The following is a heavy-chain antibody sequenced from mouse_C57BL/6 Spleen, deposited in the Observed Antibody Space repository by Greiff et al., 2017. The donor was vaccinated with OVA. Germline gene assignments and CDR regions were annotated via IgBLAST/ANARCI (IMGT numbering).Heavy chain of an antibody. J-gene: IGHJ3*01. CDR1: GFTFSSYA. V-gene: IGHV5-4*01. CDR2: ISDGGSYT. D-gene: IGHD4-1*01. Sequence: EVKLVESGGGLVKPGGSLKLSCAASGFTFSSYAMSWVRQTPEKRLEWVATISDGGSYTYYPDNVKGRFTISRDNAKNNLYLQMSHLKSEDTAMYYCAREEGAGTLAWFAYWGQGTLVTVSA. CDR3: AREEGAGTLAWFAY.